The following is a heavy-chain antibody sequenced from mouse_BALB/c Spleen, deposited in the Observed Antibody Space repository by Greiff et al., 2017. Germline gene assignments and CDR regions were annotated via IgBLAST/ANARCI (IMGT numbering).Heavy chain of an antibody. CDR1: GFSLSTSGMG. CDR3: ARSYGDYGGYFDV. D-gene: IGHD2-13*01. CDR2: IYWDDDK. V-gene: IGHV8-12*01. Sequence: QVTLNECGPGLLQPSQTLSLTCSFSGFSLSTSGMGVSWIRQPSGKGLEWLAHIYWDDDKRYNPSLKSRLTISKDTSRNQVFLKITSVDTADTATYYWARSYGDYGGYFDVWGAGTTVTVSA. J-gene: IGHJ1*01.